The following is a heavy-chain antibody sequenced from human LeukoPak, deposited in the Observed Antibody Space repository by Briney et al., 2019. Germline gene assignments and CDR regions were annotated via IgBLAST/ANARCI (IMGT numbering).Heavy chain of an antibody. J-gene: IGHJ6*02. CDR3: ARGYGAGNYRRPFYGMDV. CDR1: GFNFNDYG. Sequence: GGSLRLSCEASGFNFNDYGMTWVRQAPGKGLEWVSGLNWNGDITRYADSVKGRFTISRDNAKNSVYLQMDSLRVEDTAFYYCARGYGAGNYRRPFYGMDVWGQGTTVTVSS. CDR2: LNWNGDIT. V-gene: IGHV3-20*04. D-gene: IGHD3-10*01.